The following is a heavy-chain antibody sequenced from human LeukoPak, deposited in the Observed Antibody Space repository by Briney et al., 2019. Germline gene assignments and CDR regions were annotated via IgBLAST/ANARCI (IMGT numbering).Heavy chain of an antibody. CDR2: IIPIFGTA. D-gene: IGHD3-22*01. V-gene: IGHV1-69*06. Sequence: SVKVSCKASGGTLSSYAISWVRQAPGQGLEWMGGIIPIFGTANYAQKFQGRVTITADKSTSTVYMELSSLRSEDTAVYYCARVGYYYDTALDLWGRGTLVTVSS. J-gene: IGHJ2*01. CDR1: GGTLSSYA. CDR3: ARVGYYYDTALDL.